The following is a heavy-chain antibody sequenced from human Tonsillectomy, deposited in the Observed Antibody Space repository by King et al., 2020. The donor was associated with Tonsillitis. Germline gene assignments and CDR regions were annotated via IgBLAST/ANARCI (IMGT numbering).Heavy chain of an antibody. J-gene: IGHJ4*02. CDR1: GFTFGDYA. Sequence: VQLVEFGGRLVKPGRSLRLSCRASGFTFGDYAMSWFRQAAGKGLEWVGFIRRKAYGGTTEYAASVKGRFTISRDDSKSIAYLQMNSLKTEDTAVYYCTRVSTEVDFDYWGQGTLVTVSS. CDR2: IRRKAYGGTT. CDR3: TRVSTEVDFDY. D-gene: IGHD2-15*01. V-gene: IGHV3-49*05.